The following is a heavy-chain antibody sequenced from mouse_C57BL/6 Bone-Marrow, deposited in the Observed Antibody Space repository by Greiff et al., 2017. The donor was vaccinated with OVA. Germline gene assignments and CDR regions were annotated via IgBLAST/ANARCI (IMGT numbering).Heavy chain of an antibody. CDR3: ARPLYYYGSSPSWFAY. CDR2: ISSGSSTI. V-gene: IGHV5-17*01. J-gene: IGHJ3*01. CDR1: GFTFSDYG. D-gene: IGHD1-1*01. Sequence: EVKLVESGGGLVKPGGSLTLSCAASGFTFSDYGMHWVRQAPEKGLEWVAYISSGSSTIYYADTVKGRFTISRDNAKNTLCLQMTSLRAEDTAMYYFARPLYYYGSSPSWFAYWGQGTLVTVAA.